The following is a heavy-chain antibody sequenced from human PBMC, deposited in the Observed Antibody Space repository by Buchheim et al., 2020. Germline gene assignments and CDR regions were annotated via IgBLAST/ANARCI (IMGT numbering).Heavy chain of an antibody. V-gene: IGHV4-39*01. J-gene: IGHJ4*02. CDR1: GGSISSSSYY. CDR2: IYYSGST. Sequence: QLQLQESGPGLVKPSETLSLTCTVSGGSISSSSYYWGWIRQPPGKGLEWIGSIYYSGSTYYNPSLKSRVTISVDTSKNQFSLKLSSVTAADTAVYYCARQQSTAAAGIVFDRIDWGQGTL. D-gene: IGHD6-13*01. CDR3: ARQQSTAAAGIVFDRID.